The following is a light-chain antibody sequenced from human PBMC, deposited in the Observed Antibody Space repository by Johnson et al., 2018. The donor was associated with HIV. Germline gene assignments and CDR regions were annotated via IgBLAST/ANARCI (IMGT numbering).Light chain of an antibody. Sequence: QSVLTQPPSVSAAPGQKVTISCSGSSSNIGNNYVSWYQQLPGTAPKLLIYDNNKRPSGIPDRFSGSKSGTSATLGITGLQTGDEADDYCGTWETSPIPYYVFGSGTEVTVL. CDR2: DNN. V-gene: IGLV1-51*01. CDR1: SSNIGNNY. J-gene: IGLJ1*01. CDR3: GTWETSPIPYYV.